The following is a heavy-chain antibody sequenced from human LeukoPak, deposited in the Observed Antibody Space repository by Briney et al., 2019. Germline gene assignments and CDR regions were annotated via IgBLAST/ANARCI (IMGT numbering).Heavy chain of an antibody. V-gene: IGHV4-39*07. CDR3: ARGRRPDYFGN. Sequence: PSETLSLTCTVSGGSIADNYYWGLVRQPPGKGLELISTIYYLGTTYYNPSLTSRVAISVAPSKNQFSLRLNSVTAADTAISYCARGRRPDYFGNWGPGTLVSVSS. CDR2: IYYLGTT. CDR1: GGSIADNYY. J-gene: IGHJ4*02. D-gene: IGHD6-6*01.